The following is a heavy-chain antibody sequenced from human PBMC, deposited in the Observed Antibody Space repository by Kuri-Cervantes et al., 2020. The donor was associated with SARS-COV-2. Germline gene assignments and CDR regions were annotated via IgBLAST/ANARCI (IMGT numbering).Heavy chain of an antibody. D-gene: IGHD3-16*01. CDR2: ISGCGGST. Sequence: GESLKISCAASGFTFSSYAMSWVRQAPGKGLEWVSAISGCGGSTYYADFVKGRFTFSRDNSKNTLYLQMNSLRAEDTAVYYCAKAAYYDYVPDYWGQGTLVTVSS. J-gene: IGHJ4*02. CDR1: GFTFSSYA. CDR3: AKAAYYDYVPDY. V-gene: IGHV3-23*01.